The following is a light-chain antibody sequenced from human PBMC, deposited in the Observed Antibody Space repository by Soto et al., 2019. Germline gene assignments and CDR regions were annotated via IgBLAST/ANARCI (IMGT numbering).Light chain of an antibody. CDR3: QQYKYWPLT. Sequence: EMVMTQSPATLSVSPGERATLSCRASQSVYSSLAWYQQKPGQAPRLLIHGASNRATDIPARFSGSGSGTDFTLTINGLQSDDLAVYYCQQYKYWPLTFGGGTKVEIK. CDR1: QSVYSS. V-gene: IGKV3-15*01. CDR2: GAS. J-gene: IGKJ4*01.